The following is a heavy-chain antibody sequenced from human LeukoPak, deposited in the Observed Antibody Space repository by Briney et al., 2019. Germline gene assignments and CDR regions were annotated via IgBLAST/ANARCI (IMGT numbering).Heavy chain of an antibody. CDR1: GYTFTSYD. CDR2: MNPNSGNT. Sequence: ASVTVSCKASGYTFTSYDINWVRQAPGQGLEWMGWMNPNSGNTVYAQKFQGRVTITRNTSISTAYMEVSTLRSEDTAVYYCARGEGRYSYGLYYYYYMDVWGKGTTVTVSS. J-gene: IGHJ6*03. V-gene: IGHV1-8*03. CDR3: ARGEGRYSYGLYYYYYMDV. D-gene: IGHD5-18*01.